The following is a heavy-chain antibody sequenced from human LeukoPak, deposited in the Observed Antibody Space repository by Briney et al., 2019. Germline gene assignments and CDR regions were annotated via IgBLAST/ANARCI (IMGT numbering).Heavy chain of an antibody. CDR1: SGSIISYY. D-gene: IGHD6-6*01. CDR3: ARQVVGYFDY. J-gene: IGHJ4*02. V-gene: IGHV4-59*08. CDR2: TYYTGST. Sequence: PSETLSLTCTVSSGSIISYYWSWLRQPPGKGLQWIGYTYYTGSTNYNPSLKSRVTISVDTSKNQFSLKLSSVTAADTAVYYCARQVVGYFDYWGQGTLVTVSS.